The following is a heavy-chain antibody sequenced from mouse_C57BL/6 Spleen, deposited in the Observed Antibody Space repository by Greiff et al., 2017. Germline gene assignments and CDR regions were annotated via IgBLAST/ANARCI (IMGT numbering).Heavy chain of an antibody. D-gene: IGHD1-1*01. CDR3: TRDYYGSRTSWGFDV. J-gene: IGHJ1*03. CDR1: GFNIKDYY. V-gene: IGHV14-1*01. CDR2: IDPEDGDT. Sequence: EVQLQQSGAELVRPGASVKLSCTASGFNIKDYYMHWVKQRPEQGLEWIGRIDPEDGDTEYAPKFQGKATMTADPSSNTAYLPLSSLTSEDTAVYYCTRDYYGSRTSWGFDVWGTGTSVTVSS.